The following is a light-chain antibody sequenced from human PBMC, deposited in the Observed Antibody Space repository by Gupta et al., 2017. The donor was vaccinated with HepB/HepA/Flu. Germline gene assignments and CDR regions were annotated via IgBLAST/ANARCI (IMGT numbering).Light chain of an antibody. V-gene: IGLV2-23*02. Sequence: QSALTQPASVSGSPGQPIPISCTGTSSDVGSYNLVSWYQQHPGKAPKLMIYEVSKRPSGVSNRFSGSKSGNTASLTISGLQAEDEADYYCCSYAGSNTYVFGTETKVTVL. J-gene: IGLJ1*01. CDR3: CSYAGSNTYV. CDR2: EVS. CDR1: SSDVGSYNL.